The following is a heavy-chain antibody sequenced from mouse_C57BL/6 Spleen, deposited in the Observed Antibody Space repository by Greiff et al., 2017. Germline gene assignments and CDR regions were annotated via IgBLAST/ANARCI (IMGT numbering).Heavy chain of an antibody. CDR2: IYPGDGDT. J-gene: IGHJ4*01. D-gene: IGHD1-1*01. CDR3: ARERNYGSSPYYAMDY. Sequence: VQLQQSGPELVKPGASVKISCKASGYAFSSSWMNWVKQRPGKGLEWIGRIYPGDGDTNYNGKFKGKATLTADKSSSTAYMQLSSLTSEDSAVYFCARERNYGSSPYYAMDYWGQGTSVTVSS. CDR1: GYAFSSSW. V-gene: IGHV1-82*01.